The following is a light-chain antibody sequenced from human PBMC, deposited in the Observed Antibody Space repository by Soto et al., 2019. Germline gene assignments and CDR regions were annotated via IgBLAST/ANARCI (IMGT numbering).Light chain of an antibody. CDR3: QQYGSSPPVT. J-gene: IGKJ5*01. V-gene: IGKV3-20*01. CDR1: QSVSSSY. CDR2: GAS. Sequence: EIVLTQSPGTLSLSPGERATLSCRASQSVSSSYLAWYQQKPGQAPRLLIYGASGRATGIPDMFSGSGSGTDFTLTISRLEPEDFAVYYCQQYGSSPPVTFGQGTRLEIK.